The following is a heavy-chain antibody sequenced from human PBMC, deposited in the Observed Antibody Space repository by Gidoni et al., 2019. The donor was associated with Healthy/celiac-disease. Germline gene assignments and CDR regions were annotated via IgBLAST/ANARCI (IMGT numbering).Heavy chain of an antibody. J-gene: IGHJ6*02. D-gene: IGHD2-2*01. CDR2: INPSGGST. V-gene: IGHV1-46*01. CDR1: GYTFTISY. Sequence: QVQLVQSGAEVKKPGASVKVSCKASGYTFTISYMHWVRQAPGQGLEGMGIINPSGGSTSYAQKFQGRVTMTRDTSTSTVYMELSSLRSEDTAVYYCARDRLGYCSSTSCFEDYYYYGMDVWGQGTTVTVSS. CDR3: ARDRLGYCSSTSCFEDYYYYGMDV.